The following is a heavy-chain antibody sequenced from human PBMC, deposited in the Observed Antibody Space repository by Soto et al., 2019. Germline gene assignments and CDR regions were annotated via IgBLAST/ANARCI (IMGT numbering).Heavy chain of an antibody. J-gene: IGHJ5*02. D-gene: IGHD2-2*01. CDR1: AYSFTTYN. Sequence: QVQLVQSGAEVKKPGASVTLSCKASAYSFTTYNIRWVRQAPGQGLEWMGLINPDAGATNYAQRFQGRLRLTRDTSTSTVYMELRSLRFDDTAVYYCARGDIVLVPASEGNWFDPWGQGTLVTVSS. V-gene: IGHV1-46*01. CDR2: INPDAGAT. CDR3: ARGDIVLVPASEGNWFDP.